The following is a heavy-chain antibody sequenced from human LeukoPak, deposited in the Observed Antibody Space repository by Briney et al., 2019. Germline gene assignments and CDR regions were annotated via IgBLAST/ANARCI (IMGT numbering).Heavy chain of an antibody. CDR1: GFIVSQNY. Sequence: GGSMRLSCAASGFIVSQNYMSWVRQAPGKGLEWVSVIFRGDDTNYVDSVKGRFSIFRDNSKNTLYLQMNSLTAEDTAVYYCARHVWFGEHNGHENWFDPWGQGTLVIVSS. CDR2: IFRGDDT. J-gene: IGHJ5*02. V-gene: IGHV3-66*04. D-gene: IGHD3-10*01. CDR3: ARHVWFGEHNGHENWFDP.